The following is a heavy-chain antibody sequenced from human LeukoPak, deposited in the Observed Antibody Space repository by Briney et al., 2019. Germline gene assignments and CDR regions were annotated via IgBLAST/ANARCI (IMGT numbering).Heavy chain of an antibody. Sequence: SPSETLSLTCTVSGGSISSSSYYWGWLRQPPGKGLEWFGSIYYSGSTYYNPSLKSRVTISVDTSKNQFSLKLSSVTAADTAVYYCARLGYSSGWYYFDYWGQGTLVTVSS. J-gene: IGHJ4*02. CDR3: ARLGYSSGWYYFDY. D-gene: IGHD6-19*01. V-gene: IGHV4-39*01. CDR2: IYYSGST. CDR1: GGSISSSSYY.